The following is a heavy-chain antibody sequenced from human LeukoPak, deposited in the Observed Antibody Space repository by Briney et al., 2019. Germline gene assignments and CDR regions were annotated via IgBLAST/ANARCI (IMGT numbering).Heavy chain of an antibody. D-gene: IGHD3-16*01. CDR2: IYSGGT. CDR1: GFTVSNNY. J-gene: IGHJ4*02. Sequence: GGSLRLSCAASGFTVSNNYMSWVRQAPGKELEWVSVIYSGGTYYADSVKGRFTISRDNSKNTLYLQMNSLRAEDTAVYYCARDYGGFDYWGQGTLVTVSS. V-gene: IGHV3-66*01. CDR3: ARDYGGFDY.